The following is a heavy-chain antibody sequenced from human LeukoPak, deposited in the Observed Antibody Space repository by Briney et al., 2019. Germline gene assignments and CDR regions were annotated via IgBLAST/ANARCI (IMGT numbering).Heavy chain of an antibody. V-gene: IGHV3-48*03. Sequence: GSLRLSCAASGFTFSSYEMNWVRQAPGKGLEWVSYISSSGSTIYYADSVKGRFTISRDNAKNSLYLQMNSLRAEDTAVYYCANEKNYGDYDPLFDYWGQGTLVTVSS. J-gene: IGHJ4*02. CDR3: ANEKNYGDYDPLFDY. CDR1: GFTFSSYE. D-gene: IGHD4-17*01. CDR2: ISSSGSTI.